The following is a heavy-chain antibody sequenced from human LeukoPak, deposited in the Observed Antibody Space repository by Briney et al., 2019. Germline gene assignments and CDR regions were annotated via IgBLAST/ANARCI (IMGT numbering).Heavy chain of an antibody. Sequence: SETLSLTCTASGGSISTYYWSWIRQPPGKGLEWIGEINHSGSTNYNPSLKSLVTISVDTSKNQFSLRLSSVTAADTAVYYWARGPRKVPAVYFDLWGRGTLVTVSS. V-gene: IGHV4-34*01. CDR1: GGSISTYY. D-gene: IGHD2-2*01. CDR3: ARGPRKVPAVYFDL. CDR2: INHSGST. J-gene: IGHJ2*01.